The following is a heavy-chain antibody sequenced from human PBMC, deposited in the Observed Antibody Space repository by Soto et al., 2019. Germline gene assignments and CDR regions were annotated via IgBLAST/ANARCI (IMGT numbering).Heavy chain of an antibody. CDR2: MNPSSGHA. Sequence: QVQLVQSGAEVKKPGASVKDYCKASGYTFSSYDINWVRQATGQGLEWMGWMNPSSGHAGYAQKFQGRVPMTRYPAISTAYMAPSSLKAADPAVYFCARGREVKLVRGWGQGTLVTVSS. D-gene: IGHD3-10*01. CDR3: ARGREVKLVRG. V-gene: IGHV1-8*01. J-gene: IGHJ4*02. CDR1: GYTFSSYD.